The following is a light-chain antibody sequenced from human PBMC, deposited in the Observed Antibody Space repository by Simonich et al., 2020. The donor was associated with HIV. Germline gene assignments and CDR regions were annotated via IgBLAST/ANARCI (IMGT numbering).Light chain of an antibody. J-gene: IGKJ1*01. CDR3: QQYNSYSTWT. Sequence: DIQMTQSPSTLSASVGDRVTITCRASQSISSWLAWDQQKPGKAPKLLIYKASSLESGVPSRVSGSGSGTEFTLTISSLQPDDFATYYCQQYNSYSTWTFGQGTKVEIK. V-gene: IGKV1-5*03. CDR2: KAS. CDR1: QSISSW.